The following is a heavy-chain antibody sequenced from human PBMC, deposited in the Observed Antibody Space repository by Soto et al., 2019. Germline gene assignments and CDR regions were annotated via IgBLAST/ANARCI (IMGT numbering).Heavy chain of an antibody. CDR2: IYHSGST. D-gene: IGHD5-18*01. Sequence: QVQLQESGPGLVKPSGTLSLTCAVSGGSISSSNWWSWVRQPPGKGLEWIGEIYHSGSTYYNMSLKSRVTISVDKSNNQFSLKLTSMTAADSAVYYCARVGYTSGHYFDYWGQGNLVTVSS. CDR1: GGSISSSNW. J-gene: IGHJ4*02. CDR3: ARVGYTSGHYFDY. V-gene: IGHV4-4*02.